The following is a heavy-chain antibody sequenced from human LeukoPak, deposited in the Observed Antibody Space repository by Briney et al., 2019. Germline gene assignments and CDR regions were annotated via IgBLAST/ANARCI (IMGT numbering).Heavy chain of an antibody. CDR3: ARAILTGYYNWFDP. CDR1: GGTFSSYA. J-gene: IGHJ5*02. Sequence: SVKVSCKASGGTFSSYAISWVRQAPGQGLEWMGGIIPIFGTANYAQKFQGRVTITADGSTSTAYMELSSLRSEDAAVYYCARAILTGYYNWFDPWGQGTLVTVSS. V-gene: IGHV1-69*01. CDR2: IIPIFGTA. D-gene: IGHD3-9*01.